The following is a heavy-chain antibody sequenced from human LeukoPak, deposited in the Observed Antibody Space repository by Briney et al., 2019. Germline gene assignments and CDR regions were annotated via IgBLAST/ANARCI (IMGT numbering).Heavy chain of an antibody. CDR3: ARGRGLRYFDWSDYYYYYGMDV. V-gene: IGHV4-34*01. D-gene: IGHD3-9*01. CDR2: INHSGST. Sequence: PSETLSLTCAVYGGSFSGYYWSWIRQPLGKGLEWIGEINHSGSTNYNPSLKSRVTISVDTSKNQFSLKLSSVTAADTAVYYCARGRGLRYFDWSDYYYYYGMDVWGQGTTVTVSS. J-gene: IGHJ6*02. CDR1: GGSFSGYY.